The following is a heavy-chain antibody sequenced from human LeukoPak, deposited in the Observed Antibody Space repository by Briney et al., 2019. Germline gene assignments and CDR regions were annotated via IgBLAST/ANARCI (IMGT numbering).Heavy chain of an antibody. CDR2: IWSDATNR. D-gene: IGHD4-11*01. CDR1: GFIFSHYG. Sequence: GKSLRLSCAASGFIFSHYGMHWLRQAPGKGLEWVAVIWSDATNRFYGASVKGRFTISRDNSQNTVFLQMNSLRAEDTAIYYCARDAQRGFDYSNSLEYWGHGTLVTVSS. CDR3: ARDAQRGFDYSNSLEY. J-gene: IGHJ4*01. V-gene: IGHV3-33*01.